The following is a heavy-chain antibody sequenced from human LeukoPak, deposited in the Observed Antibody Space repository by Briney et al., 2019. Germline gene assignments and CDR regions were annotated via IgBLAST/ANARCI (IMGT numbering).Heavy chain of an antibody. CDR2: IWDDGSNK. CDR1: GFTFSSYA. J-gene: IGHJ3*02. D-gene: IGHD3-10*01. V-gene: IGHV3-33*08. Sequence: PGRSLRLSCAASGFTFSSYAMHWVRQAPGKGLEWVAVIWDDGSNKYYADSVKGRFTISRDNSKNTLYLEVNSLRAEDTAVYYCARDANFGYDAFDIWGQGTMVTVSS. CDR3: ARDANFGYDAFDI.